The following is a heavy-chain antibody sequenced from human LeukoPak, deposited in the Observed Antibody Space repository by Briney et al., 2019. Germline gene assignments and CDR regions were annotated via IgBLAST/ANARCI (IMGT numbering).Heavy chain of an antibody. CDR1: GFTFTTYW. Sequence: GGTLRLSCAASGFTFTTYWMHWVRQAPGKGLEWVANIKQDGSEKYYVDSAKGRFTISRDNGKNSVYLQMNSLRAEDTAVYYCARDGGHGGDLDYWGQGTLVTVSS. D-gene: IGHD2-21*02. J-gene: IGHJ4*02. CDR2: IKQDGSEK. CDR3: ARDGGHGGDLDY. V-gene: IGHV3-7*01.